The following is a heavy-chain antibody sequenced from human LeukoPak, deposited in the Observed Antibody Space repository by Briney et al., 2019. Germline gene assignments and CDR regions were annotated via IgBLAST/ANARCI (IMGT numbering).Heavy chain of an antibody. Sequence: SETLSLTCAVYGGSFSGYYWSWIRQPPGKGLEWIGEINHSGSTNYNPSLKSRVTISVDTSKNQFSLKLSSVTAADTAVYYCARKGSGWYAFDIWGQGTMVTVSS. D-gene: IGHD6-19*01. CDR3: ARKGSGWYAFDI. V-gene: IGHV4-34*01. CDR2: INHSGST. J-gene: IGHJ3*02. CDR1: GGSFSGYY.